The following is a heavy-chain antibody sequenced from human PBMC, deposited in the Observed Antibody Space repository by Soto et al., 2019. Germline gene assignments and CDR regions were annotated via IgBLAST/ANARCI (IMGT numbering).Heavy chain of an antibody. Sequence: QVQLQQWGAGLLKPSETLSLTCAVYGGSFSGYYWSWIRQPPGKGLEWIGEINHSGSTNYNPSLKSRVTKSVDPSKKEFSLKLSSVTAADTAVDYCAFFSSGWAGSASFDYWGQGTLVTVSS. CDR1: GGSFSGYY. V-gene: IGHV4-34*01. CDR3: AFFSSGWAGSASFDY. D-gene: IGHD6-25*01. CDR2: INHSGST. J-gene: IGHJ4*02.